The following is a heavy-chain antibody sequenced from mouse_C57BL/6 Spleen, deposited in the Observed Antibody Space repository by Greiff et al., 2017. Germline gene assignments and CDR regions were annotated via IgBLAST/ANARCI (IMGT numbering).Heavy chain of an antibody. Sequence: EVQLQQSGAELVRPGASVKLSCTASGFNIKDYYMHWVKQRPEQGLEWIGRIDPEDGDTEYAPKFQGKATMTADTSANTAYLQLSSLTSEDAAVYYCTHYGNYEAGYYWGQGTTLTVSS. J-gene: IGHJ2*01. V-gene: IGHV14-1*01. CDR1: GFNIKDYY. D-gene: IGHD2-1*01. CDR2: IDPEDGDT. CDR3: THYGNYEAGYY.